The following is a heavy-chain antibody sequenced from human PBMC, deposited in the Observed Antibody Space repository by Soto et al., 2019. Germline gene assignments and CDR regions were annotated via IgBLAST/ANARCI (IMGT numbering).Heavy chain of an antibody. CDR2: IIPILGIA. CDR3: ARGGPRSAFDI. CDR1: AGTFSIYT. V-gene: IGHV1-69*02. Sequence: SVKLSCKASAGTFSIYTISWVRQAPGQGLEWMGRIIPILGIANYAQKFQGRVTITADKSTSTAYMELSSLRSEDTAVYYCARGGPRSAFDIWGQGTMVTVSS. J-gene: IGHJ3*02.